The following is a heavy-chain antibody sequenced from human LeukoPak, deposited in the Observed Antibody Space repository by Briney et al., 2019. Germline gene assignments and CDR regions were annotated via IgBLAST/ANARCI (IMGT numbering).Heavy chain of an antibody. CDR2: IWYDGSQK. CDR3: GRGGYGGYSVPIDY. D-gene: IGHD4-23*01. CDR1: GFIFTKYG. Sequence: GGSLRLSCAASGFIFTKYGMHWVRQAPGKGLEWVAIIWYDGSQKHYADSVKGRFAISRDDSNNILYLEMNSLTAEDTAIYCGRGGYGGYSVPIDYWGQGTLVTVSS. V-gene: IGHV3-33*01. J-gene: IGHJ4*02.